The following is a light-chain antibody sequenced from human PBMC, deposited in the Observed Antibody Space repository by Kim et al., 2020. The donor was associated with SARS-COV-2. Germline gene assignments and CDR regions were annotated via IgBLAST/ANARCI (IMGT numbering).Light chain of an antibody. CDR2: EVS. CDR3: CSYAGSNTYVV. Sequence: SITTSSSETSSDVGGYNLVSWYQQHPGRAPKLMIYEVSKRPSGVSNHFSGSKSGNTASLTISGLQAEDEDDYYCCSYAGSNTYVVFGGGTQLTVL. CDR1: SSDVGGYNL. V-gene: IGLV2-23*02. J-gene: IGLJ2*01.